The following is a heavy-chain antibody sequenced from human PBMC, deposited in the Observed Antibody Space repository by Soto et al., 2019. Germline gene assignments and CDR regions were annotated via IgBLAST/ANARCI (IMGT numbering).Heavy chain of an antibody. D-gene: IGHD4-4*01. CDR1: GGSFSGYY. CDR3: ARDTTVTGYYYYYGMDV. Sequence: SETLSLTCAVYGGSFSGYYWSWVRQPPGKGLEWIGEINHSGSTNYNPSLKSRVTISVDTSKNQFSLKLSSVTAADTAVYYCARDTTVTGYYYYYGMDVWGQGTTVTVSS. CDR2: INHSGST. V-gene: IGHV4-34*01. J-gene: IGHJ6*02.